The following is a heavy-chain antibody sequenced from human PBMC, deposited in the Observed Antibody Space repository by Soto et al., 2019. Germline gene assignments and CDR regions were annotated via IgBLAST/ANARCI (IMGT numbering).Heavy chain of an antibody. CDR2: ISDTVGTT. CDR3: TRDGRRGYDMDV. V-gene: IGHV3-23*01. CDR1: GFIFGAYA. J-gene: IGHJ6*02. Sequence: GGSLRLSCEASGFIFGAYAMAWVRQAPGKGLEWVASISDTVGTTYYADSVRGRFTISRDNAKNSLYLQMTSLRDEDTGVYYCTRDGRRGYDMDVWGQGTTVTVSS. D-gene: IGHD1-26*01.